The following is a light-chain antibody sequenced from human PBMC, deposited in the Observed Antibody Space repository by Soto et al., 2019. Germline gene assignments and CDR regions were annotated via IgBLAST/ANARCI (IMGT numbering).Light chain of an antibody. V-gene: IGKV1-5*01. J-gene: IGKJ4*01. CDR2: DAS. CDR1: QSISTW. CDR3: QQFIGYPLT. Sequence: DIPMTQSPSTLSASVRDRVTITCRASQSISTWLAWYQQKPGKAPKLLIHDASSLESGVPSRFSGGGSGTEFTLTITSLQPDDFATHYCQQFIGYPLTFGGGTKVEIK.